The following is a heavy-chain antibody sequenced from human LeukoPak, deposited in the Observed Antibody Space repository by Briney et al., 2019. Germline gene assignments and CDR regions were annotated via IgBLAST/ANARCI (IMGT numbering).Heavy chain of an antibody. V-gene: IGHV4-34*01. CDR1: GGSFSGYY. D-gene: IGHD3-16*02. CDR2: INHSGSI. J-gene: IGHJ4*02. Sequence: SETLSLTCAVYGGSFSGYYWSWIRQPPGKGLEWIGEINHSGSINYNPSLKSRVTISVDTSKNQFSLKLSSVTAADTAVYYCARSPRGGLGELSTGYFDHWGQGTLVTVSS. CDR3: ARSPRGGLGELSTGYFDH.